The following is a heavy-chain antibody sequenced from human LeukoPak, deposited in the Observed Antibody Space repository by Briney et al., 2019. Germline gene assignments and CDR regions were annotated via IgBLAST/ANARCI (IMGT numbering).Heavy chain of an antibody. CDR3: ARAVITFGAPVAKGFDC. J-gene: IGHJ4*02. D-gene: IGHD3-16*01. CDR1: GGSFSTYY. V-gene: IGHV4-59*01. CDR2: IYYSGST. Sequence: PSETLSLTCTVSGGSFSTYYWSWIRQPPGKGLEWIGYIYYSGSTDYNPSPKSRVTMSLDTSKNQFSLNLRSVTAADTALYYCARAVITFGAPVAKGFDCWGRGTLVTVSS.